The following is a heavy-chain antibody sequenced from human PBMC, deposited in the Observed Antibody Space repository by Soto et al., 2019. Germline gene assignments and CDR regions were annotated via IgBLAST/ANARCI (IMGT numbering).Heavy chain of an antibody. Sequence: GGSLRLSCAASGFTFNSYGMHWVRQAPGKGLEWVAVISYDGSNKYYADSVKGRFTISRDNSKNTLYLQMNSLRAEDTAVYYCAKDGAFYDSSGYSLDYWGQGTLVTVSS. V-gene: IGHV3-30*18. J-gene: IGHJ4*02. CDR3: AKDGAFYDSSGYSLDY. D-gene: IGHD3-22*01. CDR2: ISYDGSNK. CDR1: GFTFNSYG.